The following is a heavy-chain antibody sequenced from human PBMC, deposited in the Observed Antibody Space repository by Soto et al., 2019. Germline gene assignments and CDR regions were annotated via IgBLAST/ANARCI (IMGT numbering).Heavy chain of an antibody. J-gene: IGHJ6*02. CDR3: ASYYGSGAYYYYGMDV. CDR2: MNPNSGNT. D-gene: IGHD3-10*01. CDR1: GYTFTSYD. Sequence: QVQLVQSGAEVKKPGASVKVSCKASGYTFTSYDINWVRQATGQGLGWMGWMNPNSGNTGYAQKFQGRVTMTRNTSISTAYMELSSLRSEDTAVYYCASYYGSGAYYYYGMDVWGQGTTVTVSS. V-gene: IGHV1-8*01.